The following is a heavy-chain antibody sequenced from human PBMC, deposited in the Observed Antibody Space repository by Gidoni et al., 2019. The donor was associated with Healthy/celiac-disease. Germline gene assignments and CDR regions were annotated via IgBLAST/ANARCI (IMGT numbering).Heavy chain of an antibody. J-gene: IGHJ6*02. CDR3: ARKDNTRTTVTTKRYYYYGMDV. D-gene: IGHD4-17*01. V-gene: IGHV3-30-3*01. CDR1: GFTFSRYA. Sequence: QVQLVESGGGVVQPGRSLRLSCAASGFTFSRYAMHWVRQAPGKGLEWVAVISYDGSNKYYADSVKGRFTISRDNSKNTLYLQMNSLRAEDTAVYYCARKDNTRTTVTTKRYYYYGMDVWGQGTTVTVSS. CDR2: ISYDGSNK.